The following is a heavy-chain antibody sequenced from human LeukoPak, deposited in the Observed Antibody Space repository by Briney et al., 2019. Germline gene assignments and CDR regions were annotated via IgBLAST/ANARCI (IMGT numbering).Heavy chain of an antibody. Sequence: SPGGSLRRSCAASGFSFSDYYMSWIRQAPGKGLEWISYISSSSSSTNYPDSVKGRLTISRDNAKNSLYLHMNDLRAEDTAVYYCARLYYDILTGYSPRDYWGQGTLVTVSS. D-gene: IGHD3-9*01. CDR1: GFSFSDYY. CDR2: ISSSSSST. CDR3: ARLYYDILTGYSPRDY. J-gene: IGHJ4*02. V-gene: IGHV3-11*03.